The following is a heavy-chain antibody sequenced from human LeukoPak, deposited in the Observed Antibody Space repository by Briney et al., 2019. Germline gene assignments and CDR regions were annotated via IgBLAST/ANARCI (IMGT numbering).Heavy chain of an antibody. CDR2: ISSGGGRT. Sequence: AGGSLRLSCPASGSTFDTYPMHWVRRAPGKGLEYVSVISSGGGRTYYADSVKGRFTVSRDNSQNTLYLQMSSLRAEDTAVYYCVKAQGGGLRLGELASRPDYWGQGTLVTVSS. D-gene: IGHD3-16*01. V-gene: IGHV3-64D*06. J-gene: IGHJ4*02. CDR1: GSTFDTYP. CDR3: VKAQGGGLRLGELASRPDY.